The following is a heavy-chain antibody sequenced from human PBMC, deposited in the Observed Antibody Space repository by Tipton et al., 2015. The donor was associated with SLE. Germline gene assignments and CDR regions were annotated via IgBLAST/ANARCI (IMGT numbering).Heavy chain of an antibody. J-gene: IGHJ6*02. V-gene: IGHV4-39*07. D-gene: IGHD5-12*01. CDR3: ATLHSGYDYYYYGMDV. CDR2: IYYSGST. CDR1: GGSISDSSYY. Sequence: TLSLTCSVSGGSISDSSYYWGWIRQPPGRGLEWIGTIYYSGSTNFNPSLRSRVTISVDTSKNQFSLKLLYVTAADTAVYYCATLHSGYDYYYYGMDVWGQGTTVTVSS.